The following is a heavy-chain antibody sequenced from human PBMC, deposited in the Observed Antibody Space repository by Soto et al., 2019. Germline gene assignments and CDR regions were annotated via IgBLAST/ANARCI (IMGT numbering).Heavy chain of an antibody. D-gene: IGHD3-10*01. CDR3: ARPGNYGSGSYLYYLDY. CDR1: GGSINSYY. J-gene: IGHJ4*02. Sequence: SETLSLTCTVSGGSINSYYWSWIRQPPGKGLEWIGFIFYSGSTNYNPSLKSRVTISIDTSKNQFSLKLSSVTAADTAVYYCARPGNYGSGSYLYYLDYWGQGTLVTVSS. V-gene: IGHV4-59*01. CDR2: IFYSGST.